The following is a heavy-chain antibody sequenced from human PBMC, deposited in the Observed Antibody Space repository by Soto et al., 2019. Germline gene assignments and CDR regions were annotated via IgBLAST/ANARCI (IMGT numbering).Heavy chain of an antibody. CDR1: GFTVSSNY. J-gene: IGHJ4*02. V-gene: IGHV3-11*01. D-gene: IGHD5-12*01. Sequence: GGSLRLSCAASGFTVSSNYMSWIRQAPGTGLEWVSYISSSGSIISYADSVKGRFTISRDNAKNSVYLQMNSLRAEDTAVYFCARETNSGYAYWGQGTLVTVSS. CDR2: ISSSGSII. CDR3: ARETNSGYAY.